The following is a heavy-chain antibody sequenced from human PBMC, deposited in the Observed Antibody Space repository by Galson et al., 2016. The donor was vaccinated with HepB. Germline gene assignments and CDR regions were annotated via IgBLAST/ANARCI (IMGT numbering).Heavy chain of an antibody. Sequence: SLRLSCAASAFTRHAMSWVRQAPGKGLEWVSEISGSGVTTYYADSVEGRFTISRDNSKNTVFLQMSSLRVEDTAVYHCVAAPGGGRYFHHWGQGTLVTVSS. D-gene: IGHD6-13*01. J-gene: IGHJ1*01. CDR3: VAAPGGGRYFHH. CDR1: AFTRHA. CDR2: ISGSGVTT. V-gene: IGHV3-23*01.